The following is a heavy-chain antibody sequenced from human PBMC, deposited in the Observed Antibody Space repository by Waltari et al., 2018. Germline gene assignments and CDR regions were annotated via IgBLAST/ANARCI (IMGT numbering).Heavy chain of an antibody. CDR3: AKGGGISHYFDY. J-gene: IGHJ4*02. D-gene: IGHD2-15*01. CDR2: IRDDGSDK. CDR1: GFTFSTYD. Sequence: QVQLVESGGGVVQPGGSLRLSCAASGFTFSTYDMHWVRQAPGKGLEWVAFIRDDGSDKSYVDSVKGRITVSRDNSKKTMYLQMNSLRLEDTAVYFCAKGGGISHYFDYWGQGTVGTVSS. V-gene: IGHV3-30*02.